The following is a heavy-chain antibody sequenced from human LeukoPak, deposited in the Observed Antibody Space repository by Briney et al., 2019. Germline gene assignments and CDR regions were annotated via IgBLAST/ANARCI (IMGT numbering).Heavy chain of an antibody. CDR3: ARRFSTSWYFDY. D-gene: IGHD6-13*01. CDR1: GSSFTTYW. CDR2: VYPGDSST. V-gene: IGHV5-51*01. Sequence: GESLKISCQGSGSSFTTYWIAWVRQLPGKGLEWMGSVYPGDSSTKYSPSFQGQVTISADRSISAAYLQWRSLKASDTAMYYCARRFSTSWYFDYWGQGVLVTVSS. J-gene: IGHJ4*02.